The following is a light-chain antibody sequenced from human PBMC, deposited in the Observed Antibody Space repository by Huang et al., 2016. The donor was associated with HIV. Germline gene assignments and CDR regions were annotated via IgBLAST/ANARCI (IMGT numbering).Light chain of an antibody. CDR1: QTISYNKNY. J-gene: IGKJ4*01. CDR3: QQYYSKPLT. CDR2: WES. Sequence: DIVMTQSPDSLAVSLGERATINCKSSQTISYNKNYLAWYQQKPGQSPKLLMYWESTRESGVPDRFSGSGSGTDFTLTISRLQAEDVAVYYCQQYYSKPLTFGGGTKVEIK. V-gene: IGKV4-1*01.